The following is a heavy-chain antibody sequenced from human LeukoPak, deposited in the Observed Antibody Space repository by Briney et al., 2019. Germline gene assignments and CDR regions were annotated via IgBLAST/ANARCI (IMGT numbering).Heavy chain of an antibody. J-gene: IGHJ4*02. CDR1: GFTFSSYA. CDR3: ARKSASGNYPLDY. CDR2: ISGSGGST. V-gene: IGHV3-23*01. Sequence: GGSLRLSCAASGFTFSSYAMSWVRQAPGKGLEWVSAISGSGGSTYYADSVKGRFTISRDNGRNTVFLQMSSLRAEDTALYYCARKSASGNYPLDYWGQGTLVTVSS. D-gene: IGHD3-10*01.